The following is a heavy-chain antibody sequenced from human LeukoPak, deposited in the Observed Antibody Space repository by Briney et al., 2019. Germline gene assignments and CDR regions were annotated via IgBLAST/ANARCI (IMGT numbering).Heavy chain of an antibody. CDR3: AICIVATGYYYYGMDV. D-gene: IGHD5-12*01. J-gene: IGHJ6*02. CDR1: GYTFTSYG. CDR2: ISAYNGNT. Sequence: VASVTVSYKASGYTFTSYGISWVRQAPGQGLEWMGWISAYNGNTNYAQKLQGRVTMTTDTSTSTAYMELRSLRSDDTAVYYCAICIVATGYYYYGMDVWGQGTTVTVSS. V-gene: IGHV1-18*01.